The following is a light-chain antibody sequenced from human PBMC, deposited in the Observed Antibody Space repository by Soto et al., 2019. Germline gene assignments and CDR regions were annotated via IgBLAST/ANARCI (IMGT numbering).Light chain of an antibody. J-gene: IGKJ4*01. V-gene: IGKV3-15*01. CDR2: DTS. Sequence: EVVMTQSPATLSVSPGEGATLSCRASQSISANLAWYQHKPGQTPRLLIYDTSTRATGVPARFSGSRSGTEFTLTISSLQSEDFAVYYCQRYNNWPLTFGGGTKVESK. CDR3: QRYNNWPLT. CDR1: QSISAN.